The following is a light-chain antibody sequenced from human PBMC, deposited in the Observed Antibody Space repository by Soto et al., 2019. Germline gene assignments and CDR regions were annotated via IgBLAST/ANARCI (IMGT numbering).Light chain of an antibody. CDR2: KTS. J-gene: IGKJ1*01. Sequence: DIQLTQSPSTLSASVGDRVTITCRASQSISSWLAWYQQKPGKAPTLLIYKTSNLESGVPPRCSGSGSGTEFTLTISSLQPDEVATYYCQYYNDYCWTFGQGTKVEIK. CDR3: QYYNDYCWT. V-gene: IGKV1-5*03. CDR1: QSISSW.